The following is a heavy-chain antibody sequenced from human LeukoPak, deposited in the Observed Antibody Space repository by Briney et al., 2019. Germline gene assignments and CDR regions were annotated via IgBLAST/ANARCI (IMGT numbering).Heavy chain of an antibody. D-gene: IGHD2-2*01. V-gene: IGHV4-34*09. CDR3: ARMYQLLSNWFDP. Sequence: SETLSLTCAVYGGSFSGYYWSWIRQPPGKGLEWIGEINHSGSTYYNPSLKSRVTISVDTSKNQFSLKLSSVTAADTAVYYCARMYQLLSNWFDPWGQGTLVTVSS. J-gene: IGHJ5*02. CDR1: GGSFSGYY. CDR2: INHSGST.